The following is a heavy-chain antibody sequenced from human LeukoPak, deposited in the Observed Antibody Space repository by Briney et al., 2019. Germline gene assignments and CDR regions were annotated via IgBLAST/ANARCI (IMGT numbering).Heavy chain of an antibody. V-gene: IGHV4-59*01. Sequence: QPSETLSLTCTGSGGSISSYYWSWIRQPPGKGLEWIGYIYYSGSTNYNPSLKSRVTISVDTSKNQFSLKLSSVTAADTAVYYCARESGDSNLDYWGQGTLVTVSS. J-gene: IGHJ4*02. CDR3: ARESGDSNLDY. D-gene: IGHD6-13*01. CDR2: IYYSGST. CDR1: GGSISSYY.